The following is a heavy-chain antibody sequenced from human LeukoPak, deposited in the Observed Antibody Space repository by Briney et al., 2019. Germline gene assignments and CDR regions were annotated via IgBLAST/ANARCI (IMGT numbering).Heavy chain of an antibody. CDR2: IYSGGST. D-gene: IGHD1/OR15-1a*01. CDR3: ARDVPNKYYMDV. J-gene: IGHJ6*03. Sequence: GGSLRLSCAASGFTVSSNYMSWVRQAPGKGLEWVSVIYSGGSTYYADSVKGRFTISRDNSKNTLYLQMNSLRAEDTAVYYCARDVPNKYYMDVWGKGTTVTASS. V-gene: IGHV3-66*02. CDR1: GFTVSSNY.